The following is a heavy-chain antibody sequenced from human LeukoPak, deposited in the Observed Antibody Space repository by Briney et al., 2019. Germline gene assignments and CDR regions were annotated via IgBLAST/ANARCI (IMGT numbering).Heavy chain of an antibody. CDR1: GFTISTYV. Sequence: GGSLRLSCAASGFTISTYVMSWVRKAPGPGLEWVSAISGTGGSTYYADSVKGRFTISRDNSKNTLYLQMNSLRAEDTAVYYCATLVRGRYFDWLSYFDCWGQGTLVTVSS. V-gene: IGHV3-23*01. D-gene: IGHD3-9*01. CDR3: ATLVRGRYFDWLSYFDC. CDR2: ISGTGGST. J-gene: IGHJ4*02.